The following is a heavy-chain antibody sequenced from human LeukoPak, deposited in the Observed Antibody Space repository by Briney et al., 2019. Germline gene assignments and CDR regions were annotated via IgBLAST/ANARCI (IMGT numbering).Heavy chain of an antibody. CDR2: INSDGSTT. J-gene: IGHJ5*01. CDR1: GFRFSSYW. D-gene: IGHD2-2*02. Sequence: PGGSLRLSCAASGFRFSSYWMHRVRQAPGTGLVWVSRINSDGSTTSYADSVKGRFTISRDNAKNTVYLQMNSLRAEDTAVYYCARASHYTIPFDSWGQGTLVTVSS. CDR3: ARASHYTIPFDS. V-gene: IGHV3-74*01.